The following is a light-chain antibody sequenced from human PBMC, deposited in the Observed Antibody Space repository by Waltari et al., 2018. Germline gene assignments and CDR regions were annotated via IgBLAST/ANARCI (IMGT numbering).Light chain of an antibody. CDR2: DVS. CDR1: SSYVGGYND. Sequence: QSALTQPASVSGSPGQSITISCTGTSSYVGGYNDVSWYQQHPGKAPKLIIYDVSNRPSGVSNRFSGSKSGNTASLTISGLQSDDEANYYCSSYTDSSPWVFGGGTKLTVL. CDR3: SSYTDSSPWV. J-gene: IGLJ3*02. V-gene: IGLV2-14*03.